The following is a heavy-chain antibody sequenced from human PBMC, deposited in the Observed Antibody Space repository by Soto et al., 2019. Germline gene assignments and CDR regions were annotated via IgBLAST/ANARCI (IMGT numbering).Heavy chain of an antibody. V-gene: IGHV3-33*01. J-gene: IGHJ4*02. CDR1: GFTFSSYG. Sequence: SLRLSCAASGFTFSSYGMHWVRQAPGKGLEWVAVIWYDGSNKYYADSVKGRFTISRDNSKNTLYLQMNSLRAEDTAVYYCARAYYDSSGYYPYFDYWGQGTLVTVSS. D-gene: IGHD3-22*01. CDR2: IWYDGSNK. CDR3: ARAYYDSSGYYPYFDY.